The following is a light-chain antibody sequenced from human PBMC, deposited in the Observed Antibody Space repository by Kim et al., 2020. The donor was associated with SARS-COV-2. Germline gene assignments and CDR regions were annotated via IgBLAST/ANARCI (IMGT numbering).Light chain of an antibody. V-gene: IGLV7-43*01. CDR1: TGAVTSGYW. J-gene: IGLJ1*01. Sequence: PGGTVTRPCTSSTGAVTSGYWPSWFQQKPGQAPRALIHSADTKHSWTPARFSGSLLGGKAALTLSGVQPEDEADYYCLLYYGGAYVFGSGTKVTVL. CDR2: SAD. CDR3: LLYYGGAYV.